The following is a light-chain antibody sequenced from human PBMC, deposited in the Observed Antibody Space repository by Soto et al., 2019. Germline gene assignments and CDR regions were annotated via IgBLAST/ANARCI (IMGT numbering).Light chain of an antibody. CDR1: SSDVGSYSP. CDR2: EGS. J-gene: IGLJ2*01. Sequence: QSALTQPASVSGSPGQSITISCTGTSSDVGSYSPVFWYQQYPGKAPKLMIYEGSKRPSGVSNRFSGSKAGDTASLTISGLQAEDEADYYCYSYASGHVVFGGGTKLTVL. CDR3: YSYASGHVV. V-gene: IGLV2-23*01.